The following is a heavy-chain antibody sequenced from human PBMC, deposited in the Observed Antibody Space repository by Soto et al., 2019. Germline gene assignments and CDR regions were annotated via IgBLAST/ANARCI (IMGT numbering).Heavy chain of an antibody. D-gene: IGHD5-18*01. CDR2: IYYDGNS. V-gene: IGHV4-61*01. Sequence: SETLSLTCSVSGGSVNTDSYYWSWIRQPPGKGLEWIGYIYYDGNSNHNPSLKSRVTISVDTSKNQFSLKLSSVTAADTAVYYCARAEHSYLPWFDPWGQGTLVTVSS. CDR3: ARAEHSYLPWFDP. J-gene: IGHJ5*02. CDR1: GGSVNTDSYY.